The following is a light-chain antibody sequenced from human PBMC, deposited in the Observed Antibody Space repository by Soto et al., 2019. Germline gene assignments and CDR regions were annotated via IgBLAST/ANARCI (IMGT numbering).Light chain of an antibody. CDR1: SSDIGAYNC. J-gene: IGLJ2*01. V-gene: IGLV2-14*03. CDR3: TSWPTSTTMI. Sequence: QSALTQPASVSGSPGQSITISCTGTSSDIGAYNCVSWYQQHPGKAPKLMLYDVNIRPSGVSNRFSGSKSGNTASLTISGLQAEDEADYYCTSWPTSTTMIFGGGTKLTVL. CDR2: DVN.